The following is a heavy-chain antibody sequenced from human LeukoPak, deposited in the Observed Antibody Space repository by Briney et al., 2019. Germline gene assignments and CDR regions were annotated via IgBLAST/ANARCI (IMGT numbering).Heavy chain of an antibody. V-gene: IGHV3-30*04. Sequence: GVSLRLSCVVSGFILSNDARDRVRQSPGKGLEGVADISFDGSHKYYADSVKGRFTISRDNSKNTLYLEMNSLRAEDTAVYYCARGPSNSGNYYDAFDYWGQGTLVTVSS. CDR2: ISFDGSHK. J-gene: IGHJ4*02. D-gene: IGHD1-26*01. CDR1: GFILSNDA. CDR3: ARGPSNSGNYYDAFDY.